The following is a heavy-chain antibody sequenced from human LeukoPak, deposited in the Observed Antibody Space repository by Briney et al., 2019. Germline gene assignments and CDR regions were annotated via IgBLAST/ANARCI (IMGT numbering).Heavy chain of an antibody. J-gene: IGHJ6*02. D-gene: IGHD3-10*01. Sequence: GGSLRLSCAASGFTFSSYGMHWVRQAPGKGLEWVAVISYDGSNKYYADSVKGRFTISRDNSKNTLYLQMNSLRAEDTAVYYCAKERAGSESPPDYYYGMDVWGQGTTVTVSS. V-gene: IGHV3-30*18. CDR1: GFTFSSYG. CDR2: ISYDGSNK. CDR3: AKERAGSESPPDYYYGMDV.